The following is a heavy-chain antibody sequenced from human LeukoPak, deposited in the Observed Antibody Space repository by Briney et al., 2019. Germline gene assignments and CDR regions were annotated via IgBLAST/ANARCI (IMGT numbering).Heavy chain of an antibody. V-gene: IGHV3-48*04. CDR2: ISSSGSTI. CDR3: ARVPTTLTGYDAFDI. D-gene: IGHD2-15*01. CDR1: GFTFSSYA. Sequence: GGSLRLSCAASGFTFSSYAMSWVRQAPGKGLEWVSYISSSGSTIYYADSVKGRFTISRDNAKNSLYLQMNSLRAEDTAVYYCARVPTTLTGYDAFDIWGQGTMVTVSS. J-gene: IGHJ3*02.